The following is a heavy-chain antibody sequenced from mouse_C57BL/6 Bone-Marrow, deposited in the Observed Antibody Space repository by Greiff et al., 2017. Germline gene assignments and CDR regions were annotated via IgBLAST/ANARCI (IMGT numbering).Heavy chain of an antibody. CDR1: GYTFTDYE. CDR2: IDPETGGT. CDR3: TREPHYYGSSPYAMDY. Sequence: VKVVESGAELVRPGASVTLSCKASGYTFTDYEMHWVKQTPVHGLEWIGAIDPETGGTAYNQKFKGKAILTADKSSSTAYMELRSLTSEDSAVYYCTREPHYYGSSPYAMDYWGQGTSVTVSS. J-gene: IGHJ4*01. D-gene: IGHD1-1*01. V-gene: IGHV1-15*01.